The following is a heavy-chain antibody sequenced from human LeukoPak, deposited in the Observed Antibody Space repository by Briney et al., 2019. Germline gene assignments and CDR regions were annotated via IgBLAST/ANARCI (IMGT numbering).Heavy chain of an antibody. Sequence: GGSLRLSCAASGFTVSSNYMSWVRQAPGKGLEWVSSISSSSSYIYYADSVKGRFTISRDNAKNSLYLQMNSLRAEDTAVYYCARPRSGSYSGLDYWGQGTLVTVSS. V-gene: IGHV3-21*01. CDR2: ISSSSSYI. J-gene: IGHJ4*02. CDR1: GFTVSSNY. CDR3: ARPRSGSYSGLDY. D-gene: IGHD1-26*01.